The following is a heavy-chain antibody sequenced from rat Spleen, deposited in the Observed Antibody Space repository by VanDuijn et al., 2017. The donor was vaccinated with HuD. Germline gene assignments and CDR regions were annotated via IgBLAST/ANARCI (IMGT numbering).Heavy chain of an antibody. CDR3: TKQGTGTYWHFDF. CDR1: GFTFNNYW. D-gene: IGHD5-1*01. V-gene: IGHV5-31*01. J-gene: IGHJ1*01. CDR2: IANTGGDT. Sequence: EVQLVESGGGLVQSGRSLKLSCIASGFTFNNYWMTWIRQAPGKGLEWVASIANTGGDTYYPDSVKGRFIISRENAKSTLYLQMDSLGSEDTATYYCTKQGTGTYWHFDFWGPGTMVTVSS.